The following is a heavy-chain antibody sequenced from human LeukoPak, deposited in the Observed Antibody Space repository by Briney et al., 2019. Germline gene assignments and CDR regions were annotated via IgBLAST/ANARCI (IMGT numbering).Heavy chain of an antibody. Sequence: SETLSLTCAVYGGSFSGYYWSWIRQPPGKGLEWIGEINHSGSTNYNPSLKSRGTISVDTSKDQFSLKLSSVTAADTAVYYCARALRAPDYWGQGTLVTVSS. CDR1: GGSFSGYY. CDR2: INHSGST. V-gene: IGHV4-34*01. J-gene: IGHJ4*02. D-gene: IGHD3-16*01. CDR3: ARALRAPDY.